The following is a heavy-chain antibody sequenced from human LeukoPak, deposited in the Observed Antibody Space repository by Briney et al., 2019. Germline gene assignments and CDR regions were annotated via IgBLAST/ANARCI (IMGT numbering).Heavy chain of an antibody. J-gene: IGHJ4*02. CDR1: GFTFSGSA. CDR2: IRSKANSYAT. D-gene: IGHD1-26*01. CDR3: TRPPYSGSPDY. Sequence: GGSLRLSCAASGFTFSGSAMHWVRQASGKGLEWVGRIRSKANSYATAYAATVKGRFTISRDDSKNTAYLQMNSLKTEDTAVYYCTRPPYSGSPDYWGQGTLVTVSS. V-gene: IGHV3-73*01.